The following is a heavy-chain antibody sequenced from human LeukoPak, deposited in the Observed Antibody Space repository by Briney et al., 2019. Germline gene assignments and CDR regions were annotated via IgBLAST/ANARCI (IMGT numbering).Heavy chain of an antibody. CDR1: GGSISSYY. CDR3: ARDGPLCSGGSCYSGNWFDP. V-gene: IGHV4-59*01. D-gene: IGHD2-15*01. J-gene: IGHJ5*02. Sequence: TSETLSLTCTVSGGSISSYYWSWIRQPPGKGLEWIGYIYYSGSTNYNPSLKSRVTISVDTSKNQFSLKLSSVTAADTAVYYCARDGPLCSGGSCYSGNWFDPWGQGTLVTVSS. CDR2: IYYSGST.